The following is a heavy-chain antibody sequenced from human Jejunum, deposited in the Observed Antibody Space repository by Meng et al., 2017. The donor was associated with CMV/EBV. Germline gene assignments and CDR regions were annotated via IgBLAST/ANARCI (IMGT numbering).Heavy chain of an antibody. Sequence: FSVNSNFITWVRQAPGKGLEWVAVGYSAGMTYYADSVKGRFTISRDNSKNTMFLQMNGLRLEDTAMYYCAAEVAVRNYFSYGMDVWGQGTTVTVSS. D-gene: IGHD3-10*01. V-gene: IGHV3-66*02. CDR3: AAEVAVRNYFSYGMDV. CDR1: FSVNSNF. CDR2: GYSAGMT. J-gene: IGHJ6*02.